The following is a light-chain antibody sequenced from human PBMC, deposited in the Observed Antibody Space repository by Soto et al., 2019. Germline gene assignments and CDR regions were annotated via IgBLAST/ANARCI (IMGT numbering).Light chain of an antibody. CDR2: DVT. CDR1: SSDVGGYNY. J-gene: IGLJ2*01. V-gene: IGLV2-14*03. CDR3: TSYILGSTVI. Sequence: QSALTQPASLSGSPGQSITISCTGTSSDVGGYNYVSWYQQHPGKVPKLIIYDVTNRPSGVSNRVSGSKSGNTASLTISGLQAEDEADYYCTSYILGSTVIFGGGTKLTVL.